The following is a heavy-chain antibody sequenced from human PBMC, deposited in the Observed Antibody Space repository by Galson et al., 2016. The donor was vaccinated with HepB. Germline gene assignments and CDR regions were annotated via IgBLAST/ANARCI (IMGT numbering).Heavy chain of an antibody. CDR3: AIDRGSAQYFFDS. Sequence: CAISGDSVGSYSSAWDWIRQSPSKGLEWLGRTYYRSQWYNDYAVSVKSRIIIKADTSKNLFSLQLNSVTPEDTAMYYCAIDRGSAQYFFDSWGQGTLVTVSS. J-gene: IGHJ4*02. V-gene: IGHV6-1*01. CDR1: GDSVGSYSSA. CDR2: TYYRSQWYN.